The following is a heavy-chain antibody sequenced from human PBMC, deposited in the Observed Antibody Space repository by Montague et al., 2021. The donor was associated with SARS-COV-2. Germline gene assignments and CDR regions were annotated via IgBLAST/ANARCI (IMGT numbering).Heavy chain of an antibody. Sequence: PALVKPTQTLTLTCTFSGFSITTSTMGVGWIRQPPGKALEWLALIYWGDEKRFSPSLKSRLTITKDTFKDQVVLRMTNMDPVDTATYYCVPYASGSYYFHYWGQGTLVTVSS. J-gene: IGHJ4*02. CDR2: IYWGDEK. CDR3: VPYASGSYYFHY. CDR1: GFSITTSTMG. D-gene: IGHD3-10*01. V-gene: IGHV2-5*02.